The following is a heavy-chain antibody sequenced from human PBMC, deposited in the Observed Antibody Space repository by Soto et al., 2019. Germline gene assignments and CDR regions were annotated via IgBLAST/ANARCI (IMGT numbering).Heavy chain of an antibody. CDR1: GGSVRSGSHY. CDR2: IYYSGNT. V-gene: IGHV4-61*01. D-gene: IGHD5-12*01. J-gene: IGHJ5*02. Sequence: QVQLQESGPGLVKPSETLSLTCTVSGGSVRSGSHYWSWIRQPPGKGLEWIGYIYYSGNTNYNPSLMSRVTISVDTSKNRFSLKLSSVTAADTAVYYCARTPFDRLRRVDPWGQGTLVTVSS. CDR3: ARTPFDRLRRVDP.